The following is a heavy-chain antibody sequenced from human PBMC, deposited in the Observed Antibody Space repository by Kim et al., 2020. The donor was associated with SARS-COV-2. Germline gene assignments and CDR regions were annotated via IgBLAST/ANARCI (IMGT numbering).Heavy chain of an antibody. J-gene: IGHJ6*02. CDR3: ARDFKPPYCGGDCYYYYYGMDV. V-gene: IGHV5-51*01. Sequence: GESLKISCKGSGYSFTSYWIGWVRQMPGKGLEWMGIIYPGDSDTRYSPSFQGQVTISADKSISTAYLQWSSLKASDTAMYYCARDFKPPYCGGDCYYYYYGMDVWGQGTTVTVSS. D-gene: IGHD2-21*02. CDR2: IYPGDSDT. CDR1: GYSFTSYW.